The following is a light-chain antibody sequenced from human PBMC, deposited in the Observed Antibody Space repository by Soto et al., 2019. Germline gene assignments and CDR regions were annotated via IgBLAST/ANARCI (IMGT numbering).Light chain of an antibody. Sequence: EIVLTQSPGTLSLSPGESATLSCRASQSVNSRFLAWYQHKPGQAPRLLIYAASTRATGIPDMFSGSASGTDFFALTISRLEPEDFAVYYCQRYGDSPPNACGQGTKLEIK. V-gene: IGKV3-20*01. CDR1: QSVNSRF. CDR3: QRYGDSPPNA. J-gene: IGKJ2*01. CDR2: AAS.